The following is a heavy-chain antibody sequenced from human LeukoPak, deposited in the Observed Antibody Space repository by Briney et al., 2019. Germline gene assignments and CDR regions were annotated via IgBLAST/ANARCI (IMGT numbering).Heavy chain of an antibody. V-gene: IGHV3-23*01. CDR3: ASQVKIVGAICFDY. Sequence: GGSLRLSCAASGFTFSSYAMSWVRQAPGKGLEWVSAISGSGGSTYYADSVKGRFTISRDNSKNTLYLQMNSLRAEDTAVYYCASQVKIVGAICFDYWGQGTLVTVSS. CDR2: ISGSGGST. D-gene: IGHD1-26*01. CDR1: GFTFSSYA. J-gene: IGHJ4*02.